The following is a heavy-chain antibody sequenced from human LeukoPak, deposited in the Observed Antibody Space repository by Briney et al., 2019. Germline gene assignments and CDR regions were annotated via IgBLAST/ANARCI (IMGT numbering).Heavy chain of an antibody. CDR1: GGSISSKNW. D-gene: IGHD4-11*01. CDR2: IYHTGST. V-gene: IGHV4-4*02. CDR3: ARATHGYSTPLGY. Sequence: SGTLSLTCAVSGGSISSKNWWIWVRQSPEKGLEWIGEIYHTGSTNYNPSLKSRVTISVDRSKNQFSLKLSSVTAADTAVYYCARATHGYSTPLGYWGQGTLVTVSS. J-gene: IGHJ4*02.